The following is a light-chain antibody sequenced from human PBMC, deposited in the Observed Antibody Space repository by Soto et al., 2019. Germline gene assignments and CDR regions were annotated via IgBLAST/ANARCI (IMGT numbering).Light chain of an antibody. J-gene: IGLJ3*02. Sequence: QHVLTQSPSASASLGASVKLTCTLSSGHSTYAIAWHQQQPEKGPRYLMKLNSDGSHSKGDGIPDRFSGSSSGAERYLTISSLQSEDEADYCQTWGTGLGVFGGGTKLTVL. CDR3: QTWGTGLGV. CDR2: LNSDGSH. CDR1: SGHSTYA. V-gene: IGLV4-69*01.